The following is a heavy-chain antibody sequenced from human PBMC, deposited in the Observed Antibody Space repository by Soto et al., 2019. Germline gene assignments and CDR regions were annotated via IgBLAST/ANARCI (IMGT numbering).Heavy chain of an antibody. Sequence: SETLSLTCTVSGGSISSYYWSWIRQPPGKGLEWIGYIYYSGSTNYNPSLKSRVTISVDTSKNQFSLKLSSVTAADTAVYYCARARGYSGYVDYWGQGTLVTVSS. J-gene: IGHJ4*02. CDR3: ARARGYSGYVDY. D-gene: IGHD5-12*01. CDR1: GGSISSYY. CDR2: IYYSGST. V-gene: IGHV4-59*01.